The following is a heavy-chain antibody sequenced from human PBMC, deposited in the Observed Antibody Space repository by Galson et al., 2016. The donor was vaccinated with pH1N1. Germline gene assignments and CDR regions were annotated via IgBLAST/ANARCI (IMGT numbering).Heavy chain of an antibody. Sequence: SVKVSCKASGGTFSDSPISWVRQAPGQGLEWMGGIIPLFGTTNYAQKFRGRVTITADESTSTAYMELSSLRYEDTAVYYCARDLGVVPAATSWFDPWGQGTLVRVSS. D-gene: IGHD2-2*01. CDR3: ARDLGVVPAATSWFDP. CDR2: IIPLFGTT. CDR1: GGTFSDSP. J-gene: IGHJ5*02. V-gene: IGHV1-69*13.